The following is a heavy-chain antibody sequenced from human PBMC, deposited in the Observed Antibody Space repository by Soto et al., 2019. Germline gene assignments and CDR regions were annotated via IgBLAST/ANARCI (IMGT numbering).Heavy chain of an antibody. CDR2: IWYDGSNK. Sequence: GGSLRLSCAASGFTFSSYGMHWVRQAPGKGLEWVAVIWYDGSNKYYADSVKGGFTVSRDNSKNTLYLQMNSLRAEDTAVYYCARDSDSSSSLGYYYGMDVWGQGTTVTVSS. CDR3: ARDSDSSSSLGYYYGMDV. D-gene: IGHD6-6*01. J-gene: IGHJ6*02. CDR1: GFTFSSYG. V-gene: IGHV3-33*01.